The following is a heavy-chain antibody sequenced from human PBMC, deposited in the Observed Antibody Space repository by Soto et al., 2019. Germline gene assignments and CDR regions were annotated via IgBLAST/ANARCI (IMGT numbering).Heavy chain of an antibody. CDR1: GFTFSSYW. J-gene: IGHJ2*01. Sequence: EVQLVESGGGLVQPGGSLRLSCAASGFTFSSYWMSWVRQAPGKGLAWVANIKQDGSEKYYVDSVKGRFTISRDNAKNSLYLQMNSLRAEDTSVYYCARPGLVVVITSDWYFDLWGRGTLVTVSS. CDR3: ARPGLVVVITSDWYFDL. CDR2: IKQDGSEK. D-gene: IGHD3-22*01. V-gene: IGHV3-7*01.